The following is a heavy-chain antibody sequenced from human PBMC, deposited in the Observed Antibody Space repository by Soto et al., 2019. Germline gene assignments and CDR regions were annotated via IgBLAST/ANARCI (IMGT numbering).Heavy chain of an antibody. Sequence: EVQVLESGGGSIQPGGSLSLSCTTSKFIFSTYAMTWVRQAPGEGLEWVSSIRGSGDGTSYADSVRGRFTISRDNSKNTLYLRMNSLRVEDTVVYYCTRDPNGDYIGAFDFWGQGMLVTVSS. J-gene: IGHJ3*01. CDR2: IRGSGDGT. CDR3: TRDPNGDYIGAFDF. V-gene: IGHV3-23*01. D-gene: IGHD4-17*01. CDR1: KFIFSTYA.